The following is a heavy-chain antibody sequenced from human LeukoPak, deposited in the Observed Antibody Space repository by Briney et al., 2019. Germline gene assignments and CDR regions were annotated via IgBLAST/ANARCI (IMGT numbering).Heavy chain of an antibody. CDR3: TTSTI. Sequence: GGSLRLSCAASGFTFSNAWMSWVRQAPGKGLEWVGCIKSKTDGGTTDYAAPVKGRFTISRDDSKNTLYLQMNSLKTEDTAVYYCTTSTIWGQGTLVTVSS. V-gene: IGHV3-15*01. CDR1: GFTFSNAW. CDR2: IKSKTDGGTT. D-gene: IGHD4/OR15-4a*01. J-gene: IGHJ4*02.